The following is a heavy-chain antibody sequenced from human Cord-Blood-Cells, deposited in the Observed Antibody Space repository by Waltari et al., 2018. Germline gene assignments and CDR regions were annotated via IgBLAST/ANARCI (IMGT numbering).Heavy chain of an antibody. J-gene: IGHJ4*02. V-gene: IGHV1-2*02. Sequence: QVQLVQSGAEVKKPGASVKVSCKASGYTFTGYYMHWVRQAPGQGLEWMGWIKPNSGGTNDAQKFQGRVTMTRDTSISTAYMELSRLRSDDTAVYYCAREDPVGATDYWGQGTLVTVSS. CDR2: IKPNSGGT. CDR1: GYTFTGYY. D-gene: IGHD1-26*01. CDR3: AREDPVGATDY.